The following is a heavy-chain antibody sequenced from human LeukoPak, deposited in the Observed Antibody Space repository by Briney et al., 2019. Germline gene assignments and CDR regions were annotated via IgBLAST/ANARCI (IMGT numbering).Heavy chain of an antibody. CDR2: IYYSGST. D-gene: IGHD3-3*01. V-gene: IGHV4-39*01. CDR3: ARYPLLRFLEWLPVTYFDY. CDR1: GGSISSSSYY. J-gene: IGHJ4*02. Sequence: PSETLPLTCTVSGGSISSSSYYWGWIRQPPGKGLEWIGSIYYSGSTYYNPSLKSRVTISVDTSKNQFSLKLSSVTAADTAVYYCARYPLLRFLEWLPVTYFDYWGQGTLVTVSS.